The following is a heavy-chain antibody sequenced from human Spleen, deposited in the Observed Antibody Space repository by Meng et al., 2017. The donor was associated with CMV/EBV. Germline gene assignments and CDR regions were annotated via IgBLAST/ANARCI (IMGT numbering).Heavy chain of an antibody. D-gene: IGHD1-1*01. CDR3: ARSSATGAYYYGMDV. CDR2: IYYSGST. CDR1: GGSISSGDYY. Sequence: GSLRLSCTVSGGSISSGDYYWSWLRQPPGKGLEWIGYIYYSGSTNYNPSLRSRVTISLDTSTNQFSLRLRSVTAADTAVFYCARSSATGAYYYGMDVWGQGTTVTVSS. J-gene: IGHJ6*02. V-gene: IGHV4-61*08.